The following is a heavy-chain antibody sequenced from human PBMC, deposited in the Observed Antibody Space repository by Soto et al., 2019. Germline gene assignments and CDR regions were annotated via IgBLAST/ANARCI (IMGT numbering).Heavy chain of an antibody. D-gene: IGHD4-4*01. CDR2: IYYSGST. CDR1: GGSISSYY. CDR3: ARALGVTTFYFDY. J-gene: IGHJ4*02. V-gene: IGHV4-59*01. Sequence: SETLSLTCTVSGGSISSYYWSWIRQPPGKGLEWIGYIYYSGSTNYNPSLKSRVTISVDTSKNQFSLKLSSVTAADTAVYYCARALGVTTFYFDYWGQGTLVTVSS.